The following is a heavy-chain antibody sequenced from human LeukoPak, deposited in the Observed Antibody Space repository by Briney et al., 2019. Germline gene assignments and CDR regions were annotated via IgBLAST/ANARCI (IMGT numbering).Heavy chain of an antibody. V-gene: IGHV4-39*07. Sequence: PSETLSLTCTVSGGSISSSSYYWGWIRQPPGKGLEWIGSIYYSGSTYYNPSLKSRVTISVDTSKNQFSLKLSSVTAADTAVYYCARVRGWHFDYWGQGTLVTVSS. CDR2: IYYSGST. J-gene: IGHJ4*02. CDR3: ARVRGWHFDY. D-gene: IGHD1-26*01. CDR1: GGSISSSSYY.